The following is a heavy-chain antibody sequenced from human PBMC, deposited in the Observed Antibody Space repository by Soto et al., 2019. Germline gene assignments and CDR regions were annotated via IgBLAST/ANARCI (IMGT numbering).Heavy chain of an antibody. CDR1: GNTFTGYY. Sequence: QVQLVQSGAEVKKPGASVKVSCKASGNTFTGYYIHWVRQAPGQGLEWMGWINPKSGGRSYIQKFQGRVTMTRDTSITSAYIELNNLKSDDTAVYYCARRGERTAPAIDYWGQGTLVTVSS. J-gene: IGHJ4*02. CDR3: ARRGERTAPAIDY. CDR2: INPKSGGR. V-gene: IGHV1-2*02. D-gene: IGHD1-1*01.